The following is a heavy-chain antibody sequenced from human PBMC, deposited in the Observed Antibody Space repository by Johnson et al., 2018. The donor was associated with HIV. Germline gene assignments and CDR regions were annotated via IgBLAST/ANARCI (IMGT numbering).Heavy chain of an antibody. CDR3: ARDKYGVPSGTFDI. J-gene: IGHJ3*02. V-gene: IGHV3-11*01. CDR1: GVSVSDNY. D-gene: IGHD4-17*01. CDR2: ISGSGGAI. Sequence: QVQLVESGGGLVQPGRSLRLSCVASGVSVSDNYMSWIRQAPGKGLEWVSYISGSGGAIYYADSVKGRFTISRGNAKNSLYLQMNSLRAEDTAFYYCARDKYGVPSGTFDIWGQGTMVTVSS.